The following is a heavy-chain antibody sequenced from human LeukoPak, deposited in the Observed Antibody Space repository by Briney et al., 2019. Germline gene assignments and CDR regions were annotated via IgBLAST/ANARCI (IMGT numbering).Heavy chain of an antibody. J-gene: IGHJ4*02. CDR2: IKQDGSQK. Sequence: PGGSLRLSCAASGFTFSGYWMSWVRQAPGKGLEWVAKIKQDGSQKTYVDSVKGRFGISRDNAKNSLFLQMNNLRAEDTAIYYCAKYDSGYSLDYWGQGTLVIVPS. V-gene: IGHV3-7*03. CDR1: GFTFSGYW. D-gene: IGHD2/OR15-2a*01. CDR3: AKYDSGYSLDY.